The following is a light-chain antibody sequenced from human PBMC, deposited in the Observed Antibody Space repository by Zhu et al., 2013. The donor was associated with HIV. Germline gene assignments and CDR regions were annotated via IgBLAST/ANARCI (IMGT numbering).Light chain of an antibody. Sequence: AIQMTQSPSSLSASVGDRVTITCRASQGIRTDLGWYQQKPGKAPKLLIFGASALQSGVPSRFSGSGTGTEFTLTIISLQPEDFATYYCQQYNSYSKTFGQGTKVEIK. CDR2: GAS. J-gene: IGKJ1*01. V-gene: IGKV1-6*01. CDR1: QGIRTD. CDR3: QQYNSYSKT.